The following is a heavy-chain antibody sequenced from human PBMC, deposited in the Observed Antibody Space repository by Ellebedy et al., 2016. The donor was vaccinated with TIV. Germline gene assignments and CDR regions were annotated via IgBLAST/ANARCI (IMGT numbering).Heavy chain of an antibody. V-gene: IGHV1-18*01. CDR2: ISAYNGNT. Sequence: AASVKVSCKASGYTFTSYGISWVRQAPGQGLEWMGWISAYNGNTNYAQKLQGRVTMTTDTSASTAYMELSSLRSEDTAVYYCARGFRYGSGRWPLDYWGQGTLVTVSS. CDR3: ARGFRYGSGRWPLDY. D-gene: IGHD4-23*01. CDR1: GYTFTSYG. J-gene: IGHJ4*02.